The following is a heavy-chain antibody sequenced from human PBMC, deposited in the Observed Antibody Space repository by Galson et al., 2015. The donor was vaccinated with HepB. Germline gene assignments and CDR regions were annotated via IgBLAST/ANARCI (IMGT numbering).Heavy chain of an antibody. CDR1: GYTFTSYD. D-gene: IGHD2-2*01. CDR3: ARDLLGYCGSTSCYAFDY. J-gene: IGHJ4*02. CDR2: MNPNSGNT. V-gene: IGHV1-8*01. Sequence: SVKVSCKASGYTFTSYDINWVRQVTGQGLEWMGWMNPNSGNTGCAQKFQGRVTMTRNTSISTAYMELSSLRSEDTAVYYCARDLLGYCGSTSCYAFDYWGQGTLVTVSS.